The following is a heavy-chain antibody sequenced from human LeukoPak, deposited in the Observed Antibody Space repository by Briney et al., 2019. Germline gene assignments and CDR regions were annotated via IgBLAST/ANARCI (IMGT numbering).Heavy chain of an antibody. CDR1: GFTVSSNY. D-gene: IGHD5-18*01. Sequence: QSGGSLRLSCAASGFTVSSNYMSWVRQAPGKGLEWVSVIYSGGSTYYADSVKGRFTISRDNSKNTVYLQMSSLRAEDTAVYYCARTGYNYGTPLNYWGQGTLVTVSS. J-gene: IGHJ4*02. CDR2: IYSGGST. CDR3: ARTGYNYGTPLNY. V-gene: IGHV3-53*01.